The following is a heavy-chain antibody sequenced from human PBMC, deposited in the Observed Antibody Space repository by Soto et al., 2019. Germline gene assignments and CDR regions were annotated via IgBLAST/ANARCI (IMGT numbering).Heavy chain of an antibody. Sequence: DVQLLESGGGLVQPGGSLRLSCAASGFTFRSYAMSWVRQAPGKGLEWVSGISGSGISTHYADSVKGRFTVSRDNSNNTLYLQMNSLRAEDTAVYNCAKEPVGPDWYFDLWGRGTLVTVSS. J-gene: IGHJ2*01. CDR3: AKEPVGPDWYFDL. CDR1: GFTFRSYA. V-gene: IGHV3-23*01. CDR2: ISGSGIST.